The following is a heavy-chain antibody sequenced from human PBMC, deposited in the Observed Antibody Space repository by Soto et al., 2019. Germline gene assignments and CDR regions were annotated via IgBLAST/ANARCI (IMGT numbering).Heavy chain of an antibody. V-gene: IGHV1-2*02. Sequence: GASVKVSCKASGYTFTSYGISWVRQAPGQGLEWMGWINPNSGGTNYAQKFQGRVTMTRDTSISTVYMELSRLRSDDTAVYYCARGGPQGDYFDCWGQGTLGTVSS. CDR1: GYTFTSYG. D-gene: IGHD1-26*01. J-gene: IGHJ4*02. CDR2: INPNSGGT. CDR3: ARGGPQGDYFDC.